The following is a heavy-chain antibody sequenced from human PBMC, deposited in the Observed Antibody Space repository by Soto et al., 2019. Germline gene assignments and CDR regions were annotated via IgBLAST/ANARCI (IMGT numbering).Heavy chain of an antibody. Sequence: SETLSLSCTVSGGSISSSSYYWGWIRQPPGKGLEWIGSIYYSGSTYYNPSLKSRVTISVDTSKNQFSLKLSSVTAADTAVYYCVKGGSGSYSNAIDIWGQATMVTVSS. CDR1: GGSISSSSYY. V-gene: IGHV4-39*01. CDR2: IYYSGST. CDR3: VKGGSGSYSNAIDI. D-gene: IGHD3-10*01. J-gene: IGHJ3*02.